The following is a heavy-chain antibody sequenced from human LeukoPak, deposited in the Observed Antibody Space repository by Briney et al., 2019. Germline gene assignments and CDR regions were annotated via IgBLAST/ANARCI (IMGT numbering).Heavy chain of an antibody. CDR2: ISAYNGNT. J-gene: IGHJ3*02. CDR3: ARPSLTGTTLFRAFDI. D-gene: IGHD1-20*01. V-gene: IGHV1-18*01. Sequence: GASVKVSCKASGYTFISYGISWVRQAPGQGLEWMGWISAYNGNTNYAQKFQGRVTVNKDTSTSTAYMELRSLRSDDTAVYYCARPSLTGTTLFRAFDIWGQGTMVTVSS. CDR1: GYTFISYG.